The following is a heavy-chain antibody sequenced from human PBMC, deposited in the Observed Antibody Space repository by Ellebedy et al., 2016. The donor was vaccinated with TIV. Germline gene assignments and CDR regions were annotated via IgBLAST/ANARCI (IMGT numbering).Heavy chain of an antibody. Sequence: AASVKVSCKPSGYVFTTYGITWVRQAPGHGLESMGWINPYSGHTVYAQNFQGRVTLTTETSTNTADMELRGLKSDDTAVYNRARDWIGHFDGSVVDYWGQGTLVTVSS. V-gene: IGHV1-18*01. CDR1: GYVFTTYG. D-gene: IGHD5-24*01. CDR3: ARDWIGHFDGSVVDY. J-gene: IGHJ4*02. CDR2: INPYSGHT.